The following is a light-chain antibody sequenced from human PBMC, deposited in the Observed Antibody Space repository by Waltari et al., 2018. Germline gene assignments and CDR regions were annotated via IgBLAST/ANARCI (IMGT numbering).Light chain of an antibody. CDR3: SSYTSSSTLEV. Sequence: QSALTQPASLSGSPGQSITLSCTGTSTDGGGSYYVSRYQQHPGKAPKLMIYEVSKRPSGVSNRFSGSKSGNTASLTISGLQAEDEADYYCSSYTSSSTLEVFGTGTKVTVL. CDR1: STDGGGSYY. V-gene: IGLV2-14*01. CDR2: EVS. J-gene: IGLJ1*01.